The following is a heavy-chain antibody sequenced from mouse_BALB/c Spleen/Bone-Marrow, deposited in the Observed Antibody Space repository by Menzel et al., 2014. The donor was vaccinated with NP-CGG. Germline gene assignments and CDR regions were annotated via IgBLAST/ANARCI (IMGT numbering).Heavy chain of an antibody. V-gene: IGHV7-3*02. J-gene: IGHJ4*01. CDR3: ARYDGYSDNAMDY. D-gene: IGHD2-3*01. CDR1: GFTFTDYY. CDR2: IRNKANGYTT. Sequence: EVKLVESGGGLVQPGSSLRLSCATSGFTFTDYYMNWVRQPPGKALEWLGFIRNKANGYTTEFSASVKGRITISRDNSQSILYLQMNTLRAEDSATYYCARYDGYSDNAMDYWGQGTSVTVSS.